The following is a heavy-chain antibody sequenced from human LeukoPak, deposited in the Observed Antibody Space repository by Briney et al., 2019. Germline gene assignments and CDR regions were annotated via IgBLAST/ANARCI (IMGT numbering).Heavy chain of an antibody. D-gene: IGHD6-19*01. J-gene: IGHJ6*02. CDR3: ARDLLGSGWYSHGMDV. CDR2: IYYSGST. Sequence: PSETLSLTCTVSGGSISSYYWSWIRQPPGKGLEWIGYIYYSGSTNYNPSLKSRVTISVDTYKNQFSLKLSSVTAADTAVYYCARDLLGSGWYSHGMDVWGQGTTVTVSS. V-gene: IGHV4-59*01. CDR1: GGSISSYY.